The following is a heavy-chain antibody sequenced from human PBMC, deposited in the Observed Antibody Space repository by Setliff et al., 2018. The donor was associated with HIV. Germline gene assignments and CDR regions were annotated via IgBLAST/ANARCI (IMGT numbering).Heavy chain of an antibody. V-gene: IGHV4-39*01. Sequence: PSETLSLTCTVSGSSISTSSYYWGWIRQPPGKGLEWIGSIYYGGSTYYNPSLKSRFTISRDTSKNQFSLKLSSVTAAYTAVYYCARVTSIRITMIVVVICRDCFDPWGQGTLVTVSS. CDR1: GSSISTSSYY. CDR3: ARVTSIRITMIVVVICRDCFDP. CDR2: IYYGGST. D-gene: IGHD3-22*01. J-gene: IGHJ5*02.